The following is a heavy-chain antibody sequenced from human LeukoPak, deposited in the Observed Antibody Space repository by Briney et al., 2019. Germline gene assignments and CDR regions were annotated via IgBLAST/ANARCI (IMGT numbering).Heavy chain of an antibody. CDR1: GFTFDDYA. D-gene: IGHD1-1*01. V-gene: IGHV3-9*01. Sequence: SGGFLRLSCAASGFTFDDYAMHWVRQAPGKGLEWVSGISWNSGSIGYADSVKGRFTISRDNAKNSLYLQMNSLRAEDTALYYCAKDLNLRRNYYYGMDVWGQGTTVTVSS. CDR3: AKDLNLRRNYYYGMDV. CDR2: ISWNSGSI. J-gene: IGHJ6*02.